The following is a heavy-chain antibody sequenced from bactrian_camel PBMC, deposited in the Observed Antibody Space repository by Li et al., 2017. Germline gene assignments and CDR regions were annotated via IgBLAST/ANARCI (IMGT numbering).Heavy chain of an antibody. CDR1: GFSFSAYC. Sequence: HVQLVESGGGSVQPGGSLRLSCEGTGFSFSAYCMGWVRQAPGKARESVARMDSDGTSSYADSVKGRCTISRDNSRNTLYLQMNSMKPEDIAMHYCAGDWRVSHNCTLCYADKWSFAPRAMGQGTQVTVS. V-gene: IGHV3S6*01. J-gene: IGHJ4*01. D-gene: IGHD1*01. CDR2: MDSDGTSS.